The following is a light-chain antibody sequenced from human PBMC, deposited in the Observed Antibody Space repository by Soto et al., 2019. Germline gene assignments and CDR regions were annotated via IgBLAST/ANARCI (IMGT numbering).Light chain of an antibody. CDR2: AAS. CDR3: QQSYSSPLT. CDR1: QNIRNY. Sequence: IEITPAPSSRSASVVARVPITCRASQNIRNYLNWYQQKPGKAPKLLIYAASGLQSGVPSRFSGSESGTDFTLTISSLQPEDFATYFCQQSYSSPLTFGGGTKVDI. J-gene: IGKJ4*01. V-gene: IGKV1-39*01.